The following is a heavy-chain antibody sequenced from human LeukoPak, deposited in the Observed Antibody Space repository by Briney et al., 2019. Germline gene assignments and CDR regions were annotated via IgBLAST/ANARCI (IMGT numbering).Heavy chain of an antibody. J-gene: IGHJ3*02. CDR3: ARGLDSSSWYGAFDI. CDR2: IYYSGST. V-gene: IGHV4-30-4*08. D-gene: IGHD6-13*01. CDR1: GGSISSGDYY. Sequence: PSQTLSLTCTVSGGSISSGDYYWSWIRQPPGKGLEWIGYIYYSGSTHYNPSLKSRVTISVDTSKNQFSLKLSSVTAADTAVYYCARGLDSSSWYGAFDIWGQGTMVTVSS.